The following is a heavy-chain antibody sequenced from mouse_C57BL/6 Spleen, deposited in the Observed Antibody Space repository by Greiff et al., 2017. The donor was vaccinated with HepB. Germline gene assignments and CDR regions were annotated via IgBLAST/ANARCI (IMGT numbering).Heavy chain of an antibody. CDR1: GFTFSSYT. Sequence: EVMLVESGGGLVKPGGSLKLSCAASGFTFSSYTMSWVRQTPEKRLEWVATISGGGGNTYYPDSVKGRFTISRDNAKNTLYLQMSSLRSEDTALYYCARQGKLWYFDVWGTGTTVTVSS. CDR3: ARQGKLWYFDV. J-gene: IGHJ1*03. CDR2: ISGGGGNT. V-gene: IGHV5-9*01.